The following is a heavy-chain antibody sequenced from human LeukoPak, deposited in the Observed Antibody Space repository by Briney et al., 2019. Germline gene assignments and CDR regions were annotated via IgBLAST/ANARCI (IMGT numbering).Heavy chain of an antibody. CDR1: GYTCTSYG. D-gene: IGHD3-22*01. Sequence: ASVKVSCKASGYTCTSYGISWVRQAPGQGLEWMGWISAYNGNTNYAQKLQGRVTMTRDTSTSTAYMELRSLRSDDTAVYYCARVDSSGYLDYWGQGTLVTVSS. CDR2: ISAYNGNT. CDR3: ARVDSSGYLDY. V-gene: IGHV1-18*01. J-gene: IGHJ4*02.